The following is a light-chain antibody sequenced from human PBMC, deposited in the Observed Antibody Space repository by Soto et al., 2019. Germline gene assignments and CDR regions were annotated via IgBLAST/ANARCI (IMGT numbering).Light chain of an antibody. J-gene: IGKJ4*01. CDR3: HQYHIYPVT. CDR2: QAS. CDR1: QNINVW. V-gene: IGKV1-5*03. Sequence: DIQMTQSPSTLSASIGDRVTITCRASQNINVWLAWYQQKPGKAPKFLIYQASTLQSGVPSRFSGSGSGTDFTLTISSLQPDDFATYYCHQYHIYPVTFGGGTKVEIK.